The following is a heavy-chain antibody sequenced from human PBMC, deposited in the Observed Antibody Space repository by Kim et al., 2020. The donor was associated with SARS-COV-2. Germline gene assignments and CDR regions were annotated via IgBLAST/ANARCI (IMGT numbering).Heavy chain of an antibody. D-gene: IGHD1-1*01. V-gene: IGHV3-23*01. CDR1: GFTFSSYA. CDR2: ISGSGGST. Sequence: GGSLRLSCAASGFTFSSYAMSWVRQAPGKGLEWVSAISGSGGSTYYADSVKGRFTISRDNSKNTLYLQMNSLRAEDTAVYYCATLIRELERLSDGGWFDPWGQGTLVTVSS. CDR3: ATLIRELERLSDGGWFDP. J-gene: IGHJ5*02.